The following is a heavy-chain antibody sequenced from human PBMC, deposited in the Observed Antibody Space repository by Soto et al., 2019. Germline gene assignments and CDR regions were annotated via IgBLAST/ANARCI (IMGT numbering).Heavy chain of an antibody. J-gene: IGHJ4*02. D-gene: IGHD6-6*01. CDR2: ISGSGSST. CDR1: GFIFSNYA. CDR3: VREASSSGLHLDH. Sequence: GGSLRLSCAASGFIFSNYAMSWVRQAPGKGLEWVSFISGSGSSTYYADSVKGRFTISRGNSKNTLYLQMDSLRAEDAAVYYCVREASSSGLHLDHWGRGTLVTVSS. V-gene: IGHV3-23*01.